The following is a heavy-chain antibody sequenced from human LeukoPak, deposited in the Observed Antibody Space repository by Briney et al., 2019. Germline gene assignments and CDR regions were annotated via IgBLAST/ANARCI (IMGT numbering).Heavy chain of an antibody. CDR1: GFTFSSYA. CDR2: ISGSGGSA. Sequence: PGGSLRLSCAASGFTFSSYAMSWVRQAPGKGLEWVSAISGSGGSAYYADSVKGRFTISRDNAKNSLYLQMNSLRAEDTAVYYCARESSSFHFDYWGQGTLVTVSS. J-gene: IGHJ4*02. CDR3: ARESSSFHFDY. D-gene: IGHD2-2*01. V-gene: IGHV3-23*01.